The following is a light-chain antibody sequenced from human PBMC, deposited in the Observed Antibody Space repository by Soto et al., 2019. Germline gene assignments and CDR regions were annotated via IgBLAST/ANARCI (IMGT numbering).Light chain of an antibody. CDR2: EVT. CDR1: SSDFGDYNY. Sequence: QSALTQPASVSASPGQSITISCTGASSDFGDYNYVSWYQQHPGKVPKLIIYEVTSRPSGVSNRFSGSKSDNTASLTISGLQAEDEADYYCSSYTSSNTQVFGGGTKVTVL. V-gene: IGLV2-14*01. CDR3: SSYTSSNTQV. J-gene: IGLJ2*01.